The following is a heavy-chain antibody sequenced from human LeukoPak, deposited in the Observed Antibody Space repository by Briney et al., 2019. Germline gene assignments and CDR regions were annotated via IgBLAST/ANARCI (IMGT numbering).Heavy chain of an antibody. V-gene: IGHV1-8*01. CDR3: ARGGRGGGSYGY. CDR1: GYTFTSYD. CDR2: MNPNSGNT. D-gene: IGHD1-26*01. Sequence: ASVKVSCKASGYTFTSYDINWVRQAPGQGLEGMGWMNPNSGNTGYAQKFQGRVTMTRNTSISTAYMELSSLRSEDTAVYYCARGGRGGGSYGYWGQGTLVTVSS. J-gene: IGHJ4*02.